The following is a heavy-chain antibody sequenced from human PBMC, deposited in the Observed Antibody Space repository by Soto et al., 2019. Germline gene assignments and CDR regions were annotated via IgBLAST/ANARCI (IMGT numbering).Heavy chain of an antibody. CDR1: GASFSSFT. Sequence: QVQLVQSGAEVKKPGSSVRVSCKSSGASFSSFTITWVRQAPGQGLEWMGRITPLLGITDNAQRFQGRVTITADKAKSTSYMELSGLRSEDTAVYFCARGPRGSLDIWGQGTMVTVSS. J-gene: IGHJ3*02. V-gene: IGHV1-69*02. CDR3: ARGPRGSLDI. CDR2: ITPLLGIT. D-gene: IGHD3-10*01.